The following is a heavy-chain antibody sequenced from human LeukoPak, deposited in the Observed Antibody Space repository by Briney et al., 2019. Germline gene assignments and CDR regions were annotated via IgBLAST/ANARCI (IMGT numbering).Heavy chain of an antibody. Sequence: GGSLRLSCAASGFTFSSYAMSWVRQAPGKGLEWVSAISGSGGSTYYADSVKGRFTISRDNSKNTLYLQMNSLRAEDTAVYYCAKARHYYDSSGYYYYFDYWGQGTLVTVSS. V-gene: IGHV3-23*01. J-gene: IGHJ4*02. CDR1: GFTFSSYA. CDR3: AKARHYYDSSGYYYYFDY. CDR2: ISGSGGST. D-gene: IGHD3-22*01.